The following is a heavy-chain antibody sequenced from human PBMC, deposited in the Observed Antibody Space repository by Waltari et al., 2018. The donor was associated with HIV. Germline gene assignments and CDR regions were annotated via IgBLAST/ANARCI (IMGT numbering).Heavy chain of an antibody. CDR2: IKRDGSAK. V-gene: IGHV3-7*02. J-gene: IGHJ4*02. CDR1: GFPFRSPW. CDR3: ATKEQLGY. Sequence: EVQLAESGGGVVQPGGSLRLSCAASGFPFRSPWMSWVRQAPGKGLEWVANIKRDGSAKYYVDSVKGRFTISRDNAKNSLYLQMNSLRVEDTAVYYCATKEQLGYWGQGTLVTVSS. D-gene: IGHD1-1*01.